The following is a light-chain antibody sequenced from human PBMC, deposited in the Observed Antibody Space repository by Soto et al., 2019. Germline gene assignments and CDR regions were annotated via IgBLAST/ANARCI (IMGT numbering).Light chain of an antibody. J-gene: IGKJ1*01. Sequence: EIVMTQSPATLSVSPGERATLSCRASRTVGSNLAWYQQKLGQAPRLLIYGESTRATGIPARFSRSGSATEFTLTISRLRAEDFAIYFCQPYHNWPPDRTCGQGTKVEIK. V-gene: IGKV3-15*01. CDR2: GES. CDR1: RTVGSN. CDR3: QPYHNWPPDRT.